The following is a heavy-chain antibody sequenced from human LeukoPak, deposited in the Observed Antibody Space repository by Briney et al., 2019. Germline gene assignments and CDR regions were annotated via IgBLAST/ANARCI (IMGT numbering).Heavy chain of an antibody. Sequence: SETLSLTCTVSGGSISRSSYYWGWIRQPPGKGLEWIGSIYYSGSTYYNPSLKSRVTISVDTSKNQFSLKLSSVTAADTAVYYCGGRYYDSSGYAYYFDYWGQGTLVTVSS. CDR3: GGRYYDSSGYAYYFDY. V-gene: IGHV4-39*07. D-gene: IGHD3-22*01. J-gene: IGHJ4*02. CDR2: IYYSGST. CDR1: GGSISRSSYY.